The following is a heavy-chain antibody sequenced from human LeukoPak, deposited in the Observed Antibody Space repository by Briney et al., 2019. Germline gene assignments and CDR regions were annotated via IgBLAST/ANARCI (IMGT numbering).Heavy chain of an antibody. D-gene: IGHD5-18*01. CDR3: AALGYNDF. CDR2: ISSSSSTM. CDR1: GFTFSSYD. J-gene: IGHJ4*02. Sequence: GGSLRLSCAASGFTFSSYDMNWVRQAPGKGLEWVPYISSSSSTMYYADSVKGRFTISRDNAKNSLSLQMNSLRAEDTAVYYCAALGYNDFWGQGTQVTVSS. V-gene: IGHV3-48*01.